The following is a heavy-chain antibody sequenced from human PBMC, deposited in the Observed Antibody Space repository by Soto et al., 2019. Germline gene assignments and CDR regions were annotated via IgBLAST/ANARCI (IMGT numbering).Heavy chain of an antibody. D-gene: IGHD3-10*01. CDR1: GYTFTSYG. Sequence: QVQLVQSGDEVKKPGASVKVSCKASGYTFTSYGISWVRQAPGQGLEWLGWISVYNGNTNYAQKFQGRVTMTTDTSSSTAYMELRSLRSDDTAMYYCARWFTPHYFDYWGQGTLVTVSS. CDR2: ISVYNGNT. CDR3: ARWFTPHYFDY. J-gene: IGHJ4*02. V-gene: IGHV1-18*04.